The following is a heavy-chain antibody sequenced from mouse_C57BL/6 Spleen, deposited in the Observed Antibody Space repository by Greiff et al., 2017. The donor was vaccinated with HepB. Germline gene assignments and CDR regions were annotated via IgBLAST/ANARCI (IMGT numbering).Heavy chain of an antibody. D-gene: IGHD4-1*01. J-gene: IGHJ1*03. Sequence: VQLKESGAELVRPGASVKLSCTASGFNIKDDYMHWVKQRPEQGLEWIGWIDPENGDTEYASKFQGKATITADTSSNTAYLQLSSLTSEDTAVYYCTPELGRYFDVWGTGTTVTVSS. V-gene: IGHV14-4*01. CDR3: TPELGRYFDV. CDR2: IDPENGDT. CDR1: GFNIKDDY.